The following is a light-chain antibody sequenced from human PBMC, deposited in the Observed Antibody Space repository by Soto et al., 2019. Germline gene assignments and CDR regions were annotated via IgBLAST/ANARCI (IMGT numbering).Light chain of an antibody. J-gene: IGKJ3*01. Sequence: EIVFTQSPGTLSLSPGERATLSCRARQSVSSRYLSWYQQKPGQAPRLLIYGASTRDVCIPDRFSGGGSGTAFTLTITRLAPEDFAMYYCQQYDGSLFTFGPGTKVDIK. CDR3: QQYDGSLFT. CDR2: GAS. V-gene: IGKV3-20*01. CDR1: QSVSSRY.